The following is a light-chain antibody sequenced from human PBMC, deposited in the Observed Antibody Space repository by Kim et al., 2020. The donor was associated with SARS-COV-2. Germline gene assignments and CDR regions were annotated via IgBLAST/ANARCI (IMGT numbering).Light chain of an antibody. CDR1: NIGSKS. Sequence: SYELTQPHSVSVAPGKTASISCGGNNIGSKSVHWCQQKPGQAPVVVIYEDTERPSGIPERFSGSTSGTTVTLTISGVQAEDEADYYCQSADSSDTFWVFGGGTQLTVL. J-gene: IGLJ3*02. CDR2: EDT. CDR3: QSADSSDTFWV. V-gene: IGLV3-25*03.